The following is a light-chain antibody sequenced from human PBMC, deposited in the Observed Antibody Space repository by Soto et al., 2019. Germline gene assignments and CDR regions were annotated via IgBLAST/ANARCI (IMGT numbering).Light chain of an antibody. CDR3: QQYSSIPYT. J-gene: IGKJ2*01. Sequence: DIVMTQSPDSLAVSLGERATINCKSSQSVLYSSNNKNFLAWYQQKPGQTPKLLIYWASTRESGVPDRFSGSGSGTDFTLTISSLQAEDVAVYYCQQYSSIPYTFGQGTKLEIK. CDR2: WAS. V-gene: IGKV4-1*01. CDR1: QSVLYSSNNKNF.